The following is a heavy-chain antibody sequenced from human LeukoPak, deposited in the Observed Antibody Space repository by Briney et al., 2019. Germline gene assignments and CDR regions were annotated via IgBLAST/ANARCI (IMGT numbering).Heavy chain of an antibody. Sequence: GGSLRLSCAASGFTVSSNYMSWVRQAPGKGLEWFSVIYSGGSTYYADSVKGRFTISRDNSKNTLYLQMNSLRAEDTAVYYCARGGFWRDWFDPWGQGTLVTVSS. V-gene: IGHV3-53*01. CDR1: GFTVSSNY. CDR2: IYSGGST. D-gene: IGHD3-3*01. J-gene: IGHJ5*02. CDR3: ARGGFWRDWFDP.